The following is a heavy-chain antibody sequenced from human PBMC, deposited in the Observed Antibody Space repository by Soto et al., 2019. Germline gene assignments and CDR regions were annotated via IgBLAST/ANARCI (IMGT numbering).Heavy chain of an antibody. D-gene: IGHD3-10*01. J-gene: IGHJ4*01. CDR2: IKEDGSEK. CDR3: ARSTGADKEDY. CDR1: GFTFISYW. Sequence: GEARSRASGAAGFTFISYWMSWVRQAPGKGLEWVANIKEDGSEKYYVDSVKGRFTISRDNAKNSLYLQMNSLRVEDTAVYYCARSTGADKEDYWG. V-gene: IGHV3-7*04.